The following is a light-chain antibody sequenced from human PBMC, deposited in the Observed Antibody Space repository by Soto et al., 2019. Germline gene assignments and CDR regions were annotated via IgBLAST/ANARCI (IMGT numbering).Light chain of an antibody. V-gene: IGLV2-8*01. Sequence: QSALTQPPSASGSPGQSVTISCTGTNSDVGGYNFVSWYQQHPGKAPKLMIYEVSKWPSGVPDRFSGSKSGNTASLTVSGLQAEDEADYYCSSYAGSNNVVFGGGTKLTVL. CDR3: SSYAGSNNVV. J-gene: IGLJ2*01. CDR1: NSDVGGYNF. CDR2: EVS.